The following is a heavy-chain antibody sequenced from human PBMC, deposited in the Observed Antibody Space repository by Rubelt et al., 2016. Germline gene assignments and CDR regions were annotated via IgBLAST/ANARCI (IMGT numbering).Heavy chain of an antibody. CDR2: INPTTGGT. CDR1: GDTFTGYY. J-gene: IGHJ6*02. D-gene: IGHD3-22*01. Sequence: GTEVTKPGASVKVSCKASGDTFTGYYMHWVRQAPGQGLAWMGRINPTTGGTQYAQNFQGRVTMTRDTSISTGYMELSTLRSDDTAVYYCARDRNYFDSSGGSYYYYGMDVWGQGTTVTVSS. CDR3: ARDRNYFDSSGGSYYYYGMDV. V-gene: IGHV1-2*06.